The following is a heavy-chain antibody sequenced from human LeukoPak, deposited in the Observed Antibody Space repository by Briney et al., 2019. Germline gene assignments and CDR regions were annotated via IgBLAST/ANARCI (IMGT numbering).Heavy chain of an antibody. J-gene: IGHJ4*02. CDR2: FYPEDGKT. CDR3: ATAPPDILTGYYRFTWTAVLDY. Sequence: GASVKLSCKVSGYTLTELSMHWVRQAPGKGLEWMGVFYPEDGKTIYAQKFQGRVTITEDTSTDTAYMELSSLRSEDTAVYYRATAPPDILTGYYRFTWTAVLDYWGQGTLVTVSS. CDR1: GYTLTELS. V-gene: IGHV1-24*01. D-gene: IGHD3-9*01.